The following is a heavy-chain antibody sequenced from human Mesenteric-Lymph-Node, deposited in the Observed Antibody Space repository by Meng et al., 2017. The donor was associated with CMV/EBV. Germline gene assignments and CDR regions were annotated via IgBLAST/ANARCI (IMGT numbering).Heavy chain of an antibody. D-gene: IGHD2-15*01. J-gene: IGHJ4*02. CDR3: ARGSDIPVNNY. CDR2: INHSGVP. CDR1: GGSFSGYY. Sequence: QVQLQQWVAGLFQPLETLSLTCAVYGGSFSGYYWSWIRQPPGKGLEWIGEINHSGVPNYNPSLKSRVTISLDRSKNQFSLKLSSVTAEDTAVYYCARGSDIPVNNYWGQGTLVTVSS. V-gene: IGHV4-34*01.